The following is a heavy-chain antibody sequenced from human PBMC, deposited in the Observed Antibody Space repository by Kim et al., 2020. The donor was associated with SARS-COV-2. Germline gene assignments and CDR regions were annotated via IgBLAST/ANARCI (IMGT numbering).Heavy chain of an antibody. CDR1: GFTFSDHY. CDR2: SRNKANSFTT. CDR3: VRVYGDNYFDY. J-gene: IGHJ4*02. D-gene: IGHD3-10*01. V-gene: IGHV3-72*01. Sequence: GGSLRLSCGASGFTFSDHYMDWVRQAPGKGLEWVGRSRNKANSFTTEYAASVRGRFTISRDDSKNSLYLQMNSLKTEDTAVDFCVRVYGDNYFDYWGQGT.